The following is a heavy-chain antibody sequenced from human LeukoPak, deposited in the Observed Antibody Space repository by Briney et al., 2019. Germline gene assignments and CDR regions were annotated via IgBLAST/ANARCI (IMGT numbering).Heavy chain of an antibody. J-gene: IGHJ4*02. Sequence: SETLSLTCTVSGGSISSGGYYWSWLRQHPGKGLEWIGYIYYSGSTYYNPSLKSRVTISVDTSKNQFSLKLSSVTAADTAAYYCARASPPYGEADYWGQGTLVTVSS. D-gene: IGHD3-10*01. CDR2: IYYSGST. CDR3: ARASPPYGEADY. CDR1: GGSISSGGYY. V-gene: IGHV4-31*03.